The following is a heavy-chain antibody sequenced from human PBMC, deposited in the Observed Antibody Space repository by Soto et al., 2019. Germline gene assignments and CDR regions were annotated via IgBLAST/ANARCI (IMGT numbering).Heavy chain of an antibody. D-gene: IGHD2-2*01. CDR2: MNPNSGKT. J-gene: IGHJ6*02. Sequence: GASVKVSCKASGYTFTSYDINWVRQATGQGLEWMGWMNPNSGKTGYAQKFQGRVTITADESTSTAYMELSSLRSEDTAVYYCARDIVVVPAAMVWDYYYYGMDVWGQGTTVTVS. CDR1: GYTFTSYD. V-gene: IGHV1-8*01. CDR3: ARDIVVVPAAMVWDYYYYGMDV.